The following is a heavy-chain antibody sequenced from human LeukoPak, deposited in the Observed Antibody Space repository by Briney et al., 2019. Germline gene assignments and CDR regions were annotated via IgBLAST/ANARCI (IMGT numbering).Heavy chain of an antibody. CDR3: ARVEGYCSSGSCYGAFDI. V-gene: IGHV3-64*01. CDR1: GFTFSSYA. J-gene: IGHJ3*02. CDR2: ISSNGGST. Sequence: GGSLRLFCAASGFTFSSYAMHWVRQAPGKGLEYVSAISSNGGSTYYANSVKGRFTISRDNSKNTLYLQMGSLRAEDMAVYYCARVEGYCSSGSCYGAFDIWGQGTMVTVSS. D-gene: IGHD2-15*01.